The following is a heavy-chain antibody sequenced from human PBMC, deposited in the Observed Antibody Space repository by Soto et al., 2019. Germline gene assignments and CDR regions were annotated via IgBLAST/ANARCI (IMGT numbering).Heavy chain of an antibody. CDR3: AKITPGHIVVVTAIPHYFDD. J-gene: IGHJ4*02. CDR2: ISGSGGST. Sequence: GGSLRLSCAASGFTFSSYAMSWVRQAPGKGLEWVSAISGSGGSTYYADSVKGRFTISRDNSKNTLYLQMNSLRAEDTDVYYCAKITPGHIVVVTAIPHYFDDWGQGTLVTVSS. V-gene: IGHV3-23*01. D-gene: IGHD2-21*02. CDR1: GFTFSSYA.